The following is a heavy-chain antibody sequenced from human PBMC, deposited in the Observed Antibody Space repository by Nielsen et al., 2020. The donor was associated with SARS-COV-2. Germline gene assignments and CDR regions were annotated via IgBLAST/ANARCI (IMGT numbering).Heavy chain of an antibody. D-gene: IGHD5-18*01. V-gene: IGHV3-74*01. Sequence: GGSLRLSCAASGFTFSSYWMHWVSQAPGKGLVWVSRINSDGSRTSYADSLKGRFTISRDNAKNTLYLQMNSLRAEDTAVYYCARIRGDSYGYGFGYWGQGTLVTFSS. J-gene: IGHJ4*02. CDR3: ARIRGDSYGYGFGY. CDR1: GFTFSSYW. CDR2: INSDGSRT.